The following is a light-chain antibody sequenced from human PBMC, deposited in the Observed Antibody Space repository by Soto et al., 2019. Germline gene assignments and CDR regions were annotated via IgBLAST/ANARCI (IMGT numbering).Light chain of an antibody. CDR2: KAS. CDR1: QHIGSW. CDR3: QQYNSYPLT. J-gene: IGKJ4*01. Sequence: DIQMTQSPSTLSASVGDRVTVTCRASQHIGSWLAWYQQKPGKAPNLLIYKASTLDSGVPSRFSGSGSGTEFTLTINSLQPDDFATYYCQQYNSYPLTFGGGTKIEIK. V-gene: IGKV1-5*03.